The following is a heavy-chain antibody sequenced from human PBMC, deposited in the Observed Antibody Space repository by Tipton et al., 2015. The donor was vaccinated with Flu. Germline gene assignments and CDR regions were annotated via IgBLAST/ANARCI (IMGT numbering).Heavy chain of an antibody. CDR3: ARDEDTSMGTH. Sequence: TLSLTCSVSGASISSGGYYWSWIRQHPGKGLEWIGYIHYSGSTYYNPSLRSRVTISVDTSKNQFSLNLSSSTAADTAVYYCARDEDTSMGTHWGQGTLVTVSS. CDR1: GASISSGGYY. J-gene: IGHJ4*02. CDR2: IHYSGST. D-gene: IGHD5-18*01. V-gene: IGHV4-31*03.